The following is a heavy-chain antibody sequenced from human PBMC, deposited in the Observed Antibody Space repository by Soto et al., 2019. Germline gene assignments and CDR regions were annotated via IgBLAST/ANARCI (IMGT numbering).Heavy chain of an antibody. V-gene: IGHV1-8*01. D-gene: IGHD3-3*01. CDR2: MNPNSGNT. Sequence: QVQLVQSGAEVKKPGASVKVSCKASGYTFTSYDINWVRQATGQGLEWMGWMNPNSGNTGYAQKFHGRVTMTRNPSISTAYMELSSLRSEDTAVYYCARGPRHRVLRFLEWLPHFDYWGQGTLVTVSS. J-gene: IGHJ4*02. CDR3: ARGPRHRVLRFLEWLPHFDY. CDR1: GYTFTSYD.